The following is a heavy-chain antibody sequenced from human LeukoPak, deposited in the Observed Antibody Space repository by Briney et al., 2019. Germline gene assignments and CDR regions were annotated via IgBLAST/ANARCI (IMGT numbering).Heavy chain of an antibody. J-gene: IGHJ5*02. D-gene: IGHD3-9*01. Sequence: SSETLSLTCTVSGGSISSGSYYWSWIRQPAGKGLEWIGRIYTSGSTNYNPSLKSRVTISVDTSKNQFSLKLSSVTAADTAVYYCARDSNYDILTGYYTLDVSSWFDPWGQGTLVTVSS. CDR2: IYTSGST. CDR3: ARDSNYDILTGYYTLDVSSWFDP. V-gene: IGHV4-61*02. CDR1: GGSISSGSYY.